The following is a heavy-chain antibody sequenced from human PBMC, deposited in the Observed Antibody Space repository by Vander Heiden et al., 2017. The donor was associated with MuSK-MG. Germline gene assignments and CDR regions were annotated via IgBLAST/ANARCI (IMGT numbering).Heavy chain of an antibody. Sequence: QVQLVESGGGVVQPGRSLRLSCASSGFTFSSYAMHWVRQARGKGLEWVAVISYDGSNKYYADSVKGRFTISRDNSKNTLYLQMNSLRAEDTAVYYCARGGSGRIDYWGQGNLVTVSS. CDR3: ARGGSGRIDY. V-gene: IGHV3-30*04. D-gene: IGHD3-10*01. CDR2: ISYDGSNK. J-gene: IGHJ4*02. CDR1: GFTFSSYA.